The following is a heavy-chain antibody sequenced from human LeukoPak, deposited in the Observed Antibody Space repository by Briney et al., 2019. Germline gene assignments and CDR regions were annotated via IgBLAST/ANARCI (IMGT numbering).Heavy chain of an antibody. J-gene: IGHJ5*02. CDR1: GFTFSSYG. CDR3: ARDSRGFDP. V-gene: IGHV3-33*01. Sequence: PGRSLRLSCAASGFTFSSYGMHWVRQAPGQGLEWVAVIWYDGSNKYYADSVKGRFTISRDNSKNTLYLQMNSLTAEATDVYYCARDSRGFDPWGQGTLVTVSS. CDR2: IWYDGSNK.